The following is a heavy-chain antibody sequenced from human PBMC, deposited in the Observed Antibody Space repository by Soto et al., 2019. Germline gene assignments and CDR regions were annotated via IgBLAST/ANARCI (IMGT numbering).Heavy chain of an antibody. CDR2: IYYSGST. J-gene: IGHJ6*02. CDR3: ARRPRTDYYYSGMDV. CDR1: GGSISSSSYY. Sequence: SEPLSLTCTVSGGSISSSSYYWGWIRQPPGKGLEWIGSIYYSGSTYYNPSLKSRVTISVDTSKNQFSLKLSSVTAADTAVYYCARRPRTDYYYSGMDVWGQGTTVT. V-gene: IGHV4-39*01.